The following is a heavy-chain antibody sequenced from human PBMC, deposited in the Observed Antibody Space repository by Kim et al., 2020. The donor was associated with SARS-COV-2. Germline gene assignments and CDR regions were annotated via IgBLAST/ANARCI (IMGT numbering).Heavy chain of an antibody. Sequence: GGSLRLSCAASGFTFDDYAMHWVRQAPGKGLEWVSLISGDGGSTYYADSVKGRFTISRDNSKNSLYLQMNSLRTEDTALYYCAKDGRYYDSSGYYYYYYGMDVWGQGTTVTVSS. V-gene: IGHV3-43*02. D-gene: IGHD3-22*01. J-gene: IGHJ6*02. CDR2: ISGDGGST. CDR3: AKDGRYYDSSGYYYYYYGMDV. CDR1: GFTFDDYA.